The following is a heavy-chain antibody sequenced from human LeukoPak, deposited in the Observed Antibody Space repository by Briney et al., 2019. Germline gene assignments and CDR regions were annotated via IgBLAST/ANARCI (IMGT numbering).Heavy chain of an antibody. CDR2: IYYSGNT. CDR3: ARDRACSNGVCSYFDY. Sequence: PSETLSLTCPVSGGSISSSTYYWGWIRQPPGKGLEWIGSIYYSGNTYYNPSLKSRLTVSADTSKNQFSLKLSSVTAADTAVYYCARDRACSNGVCSYFDYWGQGILVTVSS. CDR1: GGSISSSTYY. J-gene: IGHJ4*02. V-gene: IGHV4-39*01. D-gene: IGHD2-8*01.